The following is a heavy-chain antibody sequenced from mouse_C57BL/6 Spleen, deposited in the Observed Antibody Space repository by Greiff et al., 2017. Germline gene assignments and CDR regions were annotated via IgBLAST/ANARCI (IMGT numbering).Heavy chain of an antibody. V-gene: IGHV1-69*01. CDR2: IDPSDSYT. J-gene: IGHJ4*01. CDR1: GYTFTSYW. Sequence: QVQLQQPGAELVMPGASVKLSCKASGYTFTSYWMHWVKQRPGQGLEWIGEIDPSDSYTNYNQKFKGKSTLTVDKSSSTAYMQLSSLTSEDSAVXYCARSGKDYYGSSGYYAMDYWGQGTSVTVSS. CDR3: ARSGKDYYGSSGYYAMDY. D-gene: IGHD1-1*01.